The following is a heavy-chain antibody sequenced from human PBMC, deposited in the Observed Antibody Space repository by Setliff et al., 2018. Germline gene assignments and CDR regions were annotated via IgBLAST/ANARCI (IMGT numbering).Heavy chain of an antibody. CDR1: GLSYINDW. V-gene: IGHV3-7*01. J-gene: IGHJ4*02. Sequence: PGGSLRLSCTASGLSYINDWVCWVRQAPGKGLEWLASINPHGSEKYYADSVKGRFTISRDNAKNSLSLQMNNLRTEDTAVYYCFGAGTCSYWGQGTLVTVSS. D-gene: IGHD3-10*01. CDR2: INPHGSEK. CDR3: FGAGTCSY.